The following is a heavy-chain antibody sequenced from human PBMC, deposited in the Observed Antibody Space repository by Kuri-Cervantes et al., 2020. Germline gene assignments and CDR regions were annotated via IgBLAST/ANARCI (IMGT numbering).Heavy chain of an antibody. D-gene: IGHD4-11*01. Sequence: SETLSLTCAVSGYSISSGYYWGWIRQPPGKGLEWIGEINHSGSTNYNPSLKSRVTISVDTSKNQFSLQLNSVTAADTAVYYCARGGGDYSPYYYMDVWGKGTTVTVSS. CDR3: ARGGGDYSPYYYMDV. CDR2: INHSGST. V-gene: IGHV4-38-2*01. J-gene: IGHJ6*03. CDR1: GYSISSGYY.